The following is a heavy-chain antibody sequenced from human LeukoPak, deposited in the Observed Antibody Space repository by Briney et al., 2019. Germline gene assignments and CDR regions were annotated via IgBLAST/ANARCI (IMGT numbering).Heavy chain of an antibody. J-gene: IGHJ4*02. CDR2: ISYDGSNK. D-gene: IGHD6-13*01. V-gene: IGHV3-30*04. CDR1: GLTFSTYA. Sequence: GRSLRLSCAASGLTFSTYAMHWVRQAPGKGLEWVAVISYDGSNKYYADSVKGRFTISRDNSKNTLYLQMNSLRAEDTAVYYCAKDAGDKVAAHNWGQGTLVTVSS. CDR3: AKDAGDKVAAHN.